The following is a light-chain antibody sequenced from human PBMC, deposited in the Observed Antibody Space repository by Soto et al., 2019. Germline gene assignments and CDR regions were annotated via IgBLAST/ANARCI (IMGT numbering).Light chain of an antibody. CDR2: AVT. J-gene: IGLJ3*02. CDR1: RSDVGSYNS. V-gene: IGLV2-23*02. CDR3: FSYAGDSTWM. Sequence: QSVLTQPASVSGSPGESITISCTGTRSDVGSYNSIAWYQQHPGKAPRVVIFAVTKRPSGISNRCSGSKSGSTASLTISGLQAEDEAYYFCFSYAGDSTWMFGGGTKLTVL.